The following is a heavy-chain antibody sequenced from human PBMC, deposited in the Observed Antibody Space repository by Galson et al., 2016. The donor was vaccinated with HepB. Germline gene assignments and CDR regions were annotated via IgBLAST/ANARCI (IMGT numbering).Heavy chain of an antibody. Sequence: SLRLSCAASGFTFSSFGMHWVRQAPGKGLEWVAVIWWDGSNLYYADSVEGRFTISRDNSKNTLYLQMNSLRAEDTAIYYCAAGNAVVVDWGQGTLVTVSS. CDR2: IWWDGSNL. CDR3: AAGNAVVVD. D-gene: IGHD2-15*01. V-gene: IGHV3-33*01. CDR1: GFTFSSFG. J-gene: IGHJ1*01.